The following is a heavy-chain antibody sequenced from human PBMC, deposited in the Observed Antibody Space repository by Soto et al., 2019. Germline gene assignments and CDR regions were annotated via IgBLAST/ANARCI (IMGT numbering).Heavy chain of an antibody. CDR3: AKDLNHDFWRGYYGYFDY. J-gene: IGHJ4*02. Sequence: EVQLLESGGGLVQPGGSLRLSCAASGFTFSSNAMSWVRQAPGKGLEWVSGISGSGGTTYYADSVKGRFTISRDNSKNTLYLQMNSLRAEDTAVYYCAKDLNHDFWRGYYGYFDYWGQGTLVTVSS. V-gene: IGHV3-23*01. D-gene: IGHD3-3*01. CDR2: ISGSGGTT. CDR1: GFTFSSNA.